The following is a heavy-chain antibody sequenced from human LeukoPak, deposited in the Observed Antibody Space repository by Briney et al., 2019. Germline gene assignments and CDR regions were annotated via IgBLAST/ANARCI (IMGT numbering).Heavy chain of an antibody. CDR1: GYSFTTYW. J-gene: IGHJ4*02. V-gene: IGHV5-51*01. Sequence: GESLKISCKGSGYSFTTYWIAWVRQMPGKGLEWMGIIYPGDSDTRYSPSFQGQVTISADKSISTAYLQWSSPKASDTAVYFCARPLTGMAAVAYWGQGTLVTVSS. D-gene: IGHD6-13*01. CDR2: IYPGDSDT. CDR3: ARPLTGMAAVAY.